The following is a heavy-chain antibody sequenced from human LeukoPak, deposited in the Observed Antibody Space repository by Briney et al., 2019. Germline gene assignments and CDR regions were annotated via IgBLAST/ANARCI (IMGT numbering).Heavy chain of an antibody. CDR2: ISSSGSTI. Sequence: PGGSLRLSCAASGFTFSSYEMNWVRQAPGKGLEWVSYISSSGSTIYYADSVKGRFTISRDNAKNSLYLQMNSLRAEDTAVYYCARGVGSRRNYYYYMDVWGKGTTVTVSS. CDR3: ARGVGSRRNYYYYMDV. V-gene: IGHV3-48*03. D-gene: IGHD2-15*01. CDR1: GFTFSSYE. J-gene: IGHJ6*03.